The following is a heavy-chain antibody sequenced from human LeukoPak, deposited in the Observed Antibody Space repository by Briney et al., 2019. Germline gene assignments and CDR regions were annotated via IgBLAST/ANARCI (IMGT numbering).Heavy chain of an antibody. CDR2: INHSGST. CDR1: GGSFSGYY. V-gene: IGHV4-34*01. CDR3: ARASSLYDFWSGYRTPLDY. J-gene: IGHJ4*02. Sequence: SETLSLTCAVYGGSFSGYYWSWIRQPPGKGLEWIGEINHSGSTNYNPPLKSRVTISVDTSKNQFSLKLSSVTAADTAVYYCARASSLYDFWSGYRTPLDYWGQGTLVTVSS. D-gene: IGHD3-3*01.